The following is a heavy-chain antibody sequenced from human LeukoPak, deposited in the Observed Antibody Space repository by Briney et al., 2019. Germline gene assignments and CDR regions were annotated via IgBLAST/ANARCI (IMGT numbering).Heavy chain of an antibody. Sequence: SETLSLTCAVYGGSFSGYYWSWIRQPPGKGLEWIGEINHSGSTNYNPSLKSRVTISVDTSKNQFSLKLSSVTAADTAVYYCAREYISRTYYYDSSGYSGKYFDYWGQGTLVTVSP. D-gene: IGHD3-22*01. CDR1: GGSFSGYY. V-gene: IGHV4-34*01. CDR2: INHSGST. CDR3: AREYISRTYYYDSSGYSGKYFDY. J-gene: IGHJ4*02.